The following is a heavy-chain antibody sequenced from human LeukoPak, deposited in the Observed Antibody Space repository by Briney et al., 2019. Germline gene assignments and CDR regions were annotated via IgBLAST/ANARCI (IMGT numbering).Heavy chain of an antibody. J-gene: IGHJ4*02. V-gene: IGHV3-15*01. D-gene: IGHD1-1*01. CDR3: VTRVKSTGDY. Sequence: GGSLRLSCEASGFTFSNVWMNWVRQAPGKGLEWIGRITTKTDGGTTEYAAPVKGRFTISRDDSRNTVYLQMNSLKTEDTALYYCVTRVKSTGDYWGQGTLVTVSS. CDR1: GFTFSNVW. CDR2: ITTKTDGGTT.